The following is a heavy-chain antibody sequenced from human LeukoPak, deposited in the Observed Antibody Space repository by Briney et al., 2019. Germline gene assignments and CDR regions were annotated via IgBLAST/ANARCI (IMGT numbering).Heavy chain of an antibody. Sequence: PGGSLRLSCAASEFTFSSYGMHWVRQAPGKGLEWVAFIRSDGSNEYYAGSVKGRFTISRDNFKSTLSLQMNSLRPEDTALYYCARDRTKYCSGGICYSSYSFDYWGQGTLVTVSS. D-gene: IGHD2-15*01. V-gene: IGHV3-30*02. J-gene: IGHJ4*02. CDR2: IRSDGSNE. CDR1: EFTFSSYG. CDR3: ARDRTKYCSGGICYSSYSFDY.